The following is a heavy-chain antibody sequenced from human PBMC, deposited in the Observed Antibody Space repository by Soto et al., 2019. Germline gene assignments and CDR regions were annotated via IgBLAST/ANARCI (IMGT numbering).Heavy chain of an antibody. CDR3: ARVATEVVVTAITWFDP. J-gene: IGHJ5*02. D-gene: IGHD2-21*02. Sequence: ASVKGSCKASGYTFTSYAMHWVRQAPGQRLEWMGWINAGNGNTKYSQKFQGRVTITRDTSASTAYMELSSLRSEDTAVYYCARVATEVVVTAITWFDPWGQGTLVTVSS. CDR1: GYTFTSYA. CDR2: INAGNGNT. V-gene: IGHV1-3*01.